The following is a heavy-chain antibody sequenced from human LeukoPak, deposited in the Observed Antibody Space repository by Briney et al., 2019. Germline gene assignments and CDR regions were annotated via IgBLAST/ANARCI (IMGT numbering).Heavy chain of an antibody. V-gene: IGHV3-30*18. J-gene: IGHJ4*02. D-gene: IGHD6-19*01. Sequence: GGSLRLSCAASGFTFGTYGMHWVRQAPGKGLEWVAAISSDGRNKYYADSVKGRITISRDNSKNTPYLQMDSLRAEDTALYYCAKSHSSGWYSFDYWGQGTLVTVSS. CDR1: GFTFGTYG. CDR2: ISSDGRNK. CDR3: AKSHSSGWYSFDY.